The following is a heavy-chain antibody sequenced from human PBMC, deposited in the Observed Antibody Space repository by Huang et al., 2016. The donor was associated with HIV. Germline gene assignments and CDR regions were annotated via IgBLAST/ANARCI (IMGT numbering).Heavy chain of an antibody. D-gene: IGHD3-22*01. V-gene: IGHV1-8*03. CDR3: ARARGYYYDGRSYYSRYSFDS. CDR1: GFPFTNYD. J-gene: IGHJ4*02. Sequence: QVQLVQSGAEVRKPGASVRVSCKASGFPFTNYDFNWVRQAYGPGLEGMGLMNPNSGNTGYAQKCQGRVTITRNTSINTAYMDLRSLRSDDTAVYYCARARGYYYDGRSYYSRYSFDSWGQGTLVTVSS. CDR2: MNPNSGNT.